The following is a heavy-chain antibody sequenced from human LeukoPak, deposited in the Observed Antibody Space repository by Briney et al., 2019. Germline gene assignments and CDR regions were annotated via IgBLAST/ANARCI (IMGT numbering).Heavy chain of an antibody. Sequence: ASVKVSCKASGYTFTSYGISWVRQAPGQGLEWMGWISAYNGNTNYAQKLQGRVTMTTDTSTSTAYMELRGLRSDDTAVYYCAKDGGYCSGGSCYDFDYWGQGTLVTVSS. CDR1: GYTFTSYG. CDR3: AKDGGYCSGGSCYDFDY. CDR2: ISAYNGNT. J-gene: IGHJ4*02. V-gene: IGHV1-18*01. D-gene: IGHD2-15*01.